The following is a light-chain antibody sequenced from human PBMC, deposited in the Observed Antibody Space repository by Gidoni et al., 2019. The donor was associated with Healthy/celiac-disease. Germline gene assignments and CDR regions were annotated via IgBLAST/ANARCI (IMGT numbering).Light chain of an antibody. CDR1: QSVLYSSNNKNY. V-gene: IGKV4-1*01. Sequence: DIVMTHSPDSLALSLCERATINCKSSQSVLYSSNNKNYLAWYQQKPGQPPKLLIYWASTRESGVPDRFSGSGSGTDFTLTISSLQAEDVAVYYCQQYYSTPPYTFGQGTKLEIK. J-gene: IGKJ2*01. CDR2: WAS. CDR3: QQYYSTPPYT.